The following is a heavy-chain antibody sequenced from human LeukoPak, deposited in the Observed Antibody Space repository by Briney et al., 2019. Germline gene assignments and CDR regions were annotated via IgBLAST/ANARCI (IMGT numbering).Heavy chain of an antibody. Sequence: SETLSLTCTVSGGSVSSYYWSWIRQPPGKGLEWIGYIYYSGSTNYNPSLKSRVTMSVDTSKNQFSLKLSSVTAADTAVYYCARDSSGWGDFDYWGQGTLVTVSS. CDR3: ARDSSGWGDFDY. J-gene: IGHJ4*02. V-gene: IGHV4-59*02. CDR2: IYYSGST. CDR1: GGSVSSYY. D-gene: IGHD6-19*01.